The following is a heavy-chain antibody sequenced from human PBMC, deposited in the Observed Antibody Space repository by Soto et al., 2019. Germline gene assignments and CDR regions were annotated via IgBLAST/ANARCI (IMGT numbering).Heavy chain of an antibody. Sequence: EVQLVESGGTLVQPGGSLKLSFAVSKFTFDTYWMTWFRQAQGKGLEWVANIKKDGGEKNYLESVRGRFTISSDSAKKSLYLEMNSLRAEDTAVYYCAGGSGWTSDSWGQGTLVTVSS. D-gene: IGHD6-19*01. CDR1: KFTFDTYW. V-gene: IGHV3-7*05. CDR3: AGGSGWTSDS. CDR2: IKKDGGEK. J-gene: IGHJ4*02.